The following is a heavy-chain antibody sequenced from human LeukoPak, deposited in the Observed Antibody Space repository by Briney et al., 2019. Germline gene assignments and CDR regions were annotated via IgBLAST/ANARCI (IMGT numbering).Heavy chain of an antibody. J-gene: IGHJ4*02. V-gene: IGHV3-21*01. CDR3: AGREPAGL. D-gene: IGHD1-14*01. Sequence: RGSLRLSCAASGFTFSTYTMNWVCQAPGKGLEWVSSIDTTSNIYYADSVRGRFTISRDNAKNSLYLQMNSLRAEDTAVYYCAGREPAGLWGQGTLVTVSS. CDR1: GFTFSTYT. CDR2: IDTTSNI.